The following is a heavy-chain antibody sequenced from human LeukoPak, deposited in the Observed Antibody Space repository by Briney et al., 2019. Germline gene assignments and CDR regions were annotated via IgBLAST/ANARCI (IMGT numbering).Heavy chain of an antibody. CDR3: ARDWYQLLHHWFDP. CDR1: GGSISSSSYY. J-gene: IGHJ5*02. D-gene: IGHD2-2*02. V-gene: IGHV4-39*07. CDR2: IYYSGST. Sequence: SETLSLTCTVSGGSISSSSYYWGWIRQPPGKGLEWIGSIYYSGSTYYNPSLKSRVTISVDTSKNQFSLKLSSVTAADTAVYYCARDWYQLLHHWFDPWGQGTLVTVSS.